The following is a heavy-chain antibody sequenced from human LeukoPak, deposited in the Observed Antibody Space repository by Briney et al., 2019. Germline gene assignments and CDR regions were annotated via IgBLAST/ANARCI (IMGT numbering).Heavy chain of an antibody. D-gene: IGHD3-22*01. J-gene: IGHJ3*02. CDR1: GGSFSGYY. CDR2: INHSGST. Sequence: PSETLSLTCAVYGGSFSGYYWSWIRQPPGKGLEWIGEINHSGSTNYNPSLKSRATISVDTSKNQFSLKLSSVTAADTAVYYCARGRGYYYDSSGYYGLRAFDIWGQGTMVTVSS. V-gene: IGHV4-34*01. CDR3: ARGRGYYYDSSGYYGLRAFDI.